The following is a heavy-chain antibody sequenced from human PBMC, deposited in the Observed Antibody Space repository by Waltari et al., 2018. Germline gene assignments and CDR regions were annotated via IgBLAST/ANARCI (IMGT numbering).Heavy chain of an antibody. V-gene: IGHV4-30-4*08. Sequence: QVQLQESGPGLVKPSQTLSLTCTVSGGSISSGDYYWSWIRQPPGKGLEWIGYIYYSGNTYYNPALKSRVTMSVDTSKNQFSLMRSSLTAADTAVYYYAARNAEYGDYEWGGQGTLVTVSS. CDR1: GGSISSGDYY. CDR3: AARNAEYGDYEW. D-gene: IGHD4-17*01. J-gene: IGHJ4*02. CDR2: IYYSGNT.